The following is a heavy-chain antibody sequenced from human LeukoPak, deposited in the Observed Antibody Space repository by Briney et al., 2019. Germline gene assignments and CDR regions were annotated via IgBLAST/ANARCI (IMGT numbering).Heavy chain of an antibody. CDR3: ARATAHIAAAPTFDY. CDR1: GYTFTSYG. V-gene: IGHV1-18*01. CDR2: ISAYNGNT. Sequence: ASVKVSCKASGYTFTSYGISWVRQAPGQGLEWMGWISAYNGNTNYAQKLQGRVTMTTDTSTSTAYMELSSLRSEDTAVYYCARATAHIAAAPTFDYWGQGTLVTVSS. D-gene: IGHD6-13*01. J-gene: IGHJ4*02.